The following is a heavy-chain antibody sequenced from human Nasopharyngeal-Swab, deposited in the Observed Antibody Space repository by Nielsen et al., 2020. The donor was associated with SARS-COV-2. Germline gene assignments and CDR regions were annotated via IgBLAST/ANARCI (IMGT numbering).Heavy chain of an antibody. Sequence: GESLKISCAASGFTFDDYAMHWVRQAPGKGLEWVSLISGDDGSTYYADSVKGRFTISRDNSKNSLYLQMNSLRTEDTALYYCAKGWFGELFGAFDIWGQGTMVTVSS. V-gene: IGHV3-43*02. CDR1: GFTFDDYA. CDR3: AKGWFGELFGAFDI. D-gene: IGHD3-10*01. CDR2: ISGDDGST. J-gene: IGHJ3*02.